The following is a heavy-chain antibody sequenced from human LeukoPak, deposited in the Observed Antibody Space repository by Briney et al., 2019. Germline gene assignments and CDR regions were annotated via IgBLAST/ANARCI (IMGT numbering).Heavy chain of an antibody. CDR3: AKDANGLIDY. V-gene: IGHV3-30*02. Sequence: GGSLRLSCAASGFTFSRSAMHWVRQAPGRGLEWVACLHYDGSHKSYADSVKGRFTISRDNSENTLYLQMNSLRADDTAVFYCAKDANGLIDYWGQGTLVTVSS. J-gene: IGHJ4*02. CDR1: GFTFSRSA. D-gene: IGHD4/OR15-4a*01. CDR2: LHYDGSHK.